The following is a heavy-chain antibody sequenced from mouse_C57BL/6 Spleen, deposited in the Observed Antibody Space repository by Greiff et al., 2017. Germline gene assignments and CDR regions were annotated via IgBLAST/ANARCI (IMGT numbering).Heavy chain of an antibody. J-gene: IGHJ2*01. D-gene: IGHD1-1*01. V-gene: IGHV1-18*01. CDR2: IDPSDSYT. Sequence: VQLKESGPQLVKPGASVKIPCKASGYTFTDYNMDWVKQSHGKSLEWIGEIDPSDSYTNYNQKFKGKSTLTVDKSSSTAYMQLSSLTSEDSAVYYCARGYGSSFDYWGQGTTLTVSS. CDR1: GYTFTDYN. CDR3: ARGYGSSFDY.